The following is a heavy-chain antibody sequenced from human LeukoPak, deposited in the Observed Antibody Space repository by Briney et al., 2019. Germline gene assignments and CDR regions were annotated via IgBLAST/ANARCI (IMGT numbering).Heavy chain of an antibody. CDR3: ARDWLYGGITAGPDY. D-gene: IGHD4-23*01. CDR2: INPSGGST. V-gene: IGHV1-46*01. CDR1: GYTFTSYY. J-gene: IGHJ4*02. Sequence: GASVKVSCKASGYTFTSYYMHWVRPAPGQGLEWMGIINPSGGSTSYAQKFQGRVTMTRDTSTSTVYMELSSLRSEDTAVYYCARDWLYGGITAGPDYWGQGTLVTVSS.